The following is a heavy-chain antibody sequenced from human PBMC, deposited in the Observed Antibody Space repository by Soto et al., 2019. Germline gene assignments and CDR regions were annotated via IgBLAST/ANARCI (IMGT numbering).Heavy chain of an antibody. Sequence: QVQLQQWGAGLLKPSETLSLTCAVYGGSFSGYYWSWIRQPPGKGLEWIGEINHSGSTNYNPSLKSRVTISVDTSKNQFSLKLSSVTAADTAVYYCANIYSSSWYYYYGMDVWCQGTTVTVSS. J-gene: IGHJ6*02. D-gene: IGHD6-13*01. CDR1: GGSFSGYY. CDR3: ANIYSSSWYYYYGMDV. CDR2: INHSGST. V-gene: IGHV4-34*01.